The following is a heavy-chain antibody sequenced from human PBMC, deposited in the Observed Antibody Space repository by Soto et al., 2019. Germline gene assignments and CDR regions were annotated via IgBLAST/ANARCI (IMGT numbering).Heavy chain of an antibody. D-gene: IGHD3-22*01. V-gene: IGHV4-31*03. CDR1: GGSISSGGYY. J-gene: IGHJ4*02. Sequence: PSETLSLTCTVSGGSISSGGYYWSWIRQHPGKGLEWIGYIYYSGSTYYNPSLKSRVTISVDTSKNQFSLKLSSVTAADTAVYYCARDCLPQLDYYDSSGPDWGQGTLVTVSS. CDR3: ARDCLPQLDYYDSSGPD. CDR2: IYYSGST.